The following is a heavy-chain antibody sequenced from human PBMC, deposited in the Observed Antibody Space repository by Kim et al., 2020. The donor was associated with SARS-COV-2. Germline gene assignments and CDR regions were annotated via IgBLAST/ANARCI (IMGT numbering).Heavy chain of an antibody. V-gene: IGHV4-59*09. J-gene: IGHJ4*02. D-gene: IGHD4-17*01. Sequence: SPTYTPSLQSQRPISVDTSQNQFSLKLSSVTAADTAVYYCARGGGDYFDYWGQGTLVTVSS. CDR2: SP. CDR3: ARGGGDYFDY.